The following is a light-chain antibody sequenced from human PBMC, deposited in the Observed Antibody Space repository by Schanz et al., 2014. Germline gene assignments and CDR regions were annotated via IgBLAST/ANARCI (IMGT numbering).Light chain of an antibody. CDR3: NSYAGSNNVV. CDR2: DVS. V-gene: IGLV2-14*01. CDR1: SSDVGGYKY. Sequence: QSALTQPASVSGSPGQSITISCTETSSDVGGYKYVSWYQQHPGKAPKLMIYDVSNRPSGVSNRFSGSKSGNTASLTISGLQAEDEADYYCNSYAGSNNVVFGGGTKLTVL. J-gene: IGLJ2*01.